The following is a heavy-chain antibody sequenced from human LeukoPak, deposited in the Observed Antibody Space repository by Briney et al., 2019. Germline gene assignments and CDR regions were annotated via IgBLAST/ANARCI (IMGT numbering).Heavy chain of an antibody. CDR3: ARDGSPTVTTFDY. D-gene: IGHD4-17*01. J-gene: IGHJ4*02. CDR1: GFTFSSYS. CDR2: ISSSSYI. V-gene: IGHV3-21*01. Sequence: GGSLRLSCAASGFTFSSYSMNWVRQAPGKGLEWVSSISSSSYIYYADSVKGRFTISRDNAKNSLYLQMNSLRAEDTAVYYCARDGSPTVTTFDYWGQGTLVTVSS.